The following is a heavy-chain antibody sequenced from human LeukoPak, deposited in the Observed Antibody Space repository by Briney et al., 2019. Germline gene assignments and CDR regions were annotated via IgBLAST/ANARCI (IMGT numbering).Heavy chain of an antibody. V-gene: IGHV1-18*01. Sequence: ASVKVSCKASGYTLTSYGISWVRQAPGQGLEWMGWISAYNGSTNYAQKLQGRVTMTTDTSTSTAYMELRSLRSDDTAVYYCARDRSDYDILTGRYYYYYYGMDVWGQGTTVTVSS. D-gene: IGHD3-9*01. CDR2: ISAYNGST. J-gene: IGHJ6*02. CDR3: ARDRSDYDILTGRYYYYYYGMDV. CDR1: GYTLTSYG.